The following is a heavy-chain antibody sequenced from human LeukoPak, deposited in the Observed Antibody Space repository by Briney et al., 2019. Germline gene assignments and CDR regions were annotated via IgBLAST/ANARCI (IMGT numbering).Heavy chain of an antibody. Sequence: GGSLRLSCAASGFSFTIHAMHWVRQAPGKGLEWVANIDEDGSSDYYVDSVKGRFTISRDNAKNSLYLHINSLRGDDTAVYYCARDARDDDYSLDYFDYWGQGSLVTVSS. CDR1: GFSFTIHA. V-gene: IGHV3-7*01. J-gene: IGHJ4*02. CDR2: IDEDGSSD. D-gene: IGHD5-12*01. CDR3: ARDARDDDYSLDYFDY.